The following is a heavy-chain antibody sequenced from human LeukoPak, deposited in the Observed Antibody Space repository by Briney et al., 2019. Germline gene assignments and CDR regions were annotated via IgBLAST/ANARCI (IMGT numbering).Heavy chain of an antibody. CDR3: ARSIVGACDAFDI. V-gene: IGHV1-8*01. J-gene: IGHJ3*02. CDR1: GYTFISYD. Sequence: ASVKVSCKASGYTFISYDINWVRQATGQGLEWMGWMNPNSGNTGYAQKFQGRVTMTRNTSISTASMELSSLRSEDTAVYYCARSIVGACDAFDIWGQGTMVTVSS. CDR2: MNPNSGNT. D-gene: IGHD1-26*01.